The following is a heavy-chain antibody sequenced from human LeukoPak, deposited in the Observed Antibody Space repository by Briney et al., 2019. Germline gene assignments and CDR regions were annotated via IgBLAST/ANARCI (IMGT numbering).Heavy chain of an antibody. J-gene: IGHJ4*02. CDR3: ARRRGYSYGHSDY. Sequence: GESLRISCKGSGYSFTSYWISWVRQMPGKGLEWMERIDPSDSYTNYSPSFQGHVTISADKSISTAYLQWSSLKASDTAMYYRARRRGYSYGHSDYWGQGTLVTVSS. CDR2: IDPSDSYT. D-gene: IGHD5-18*01. V-gene: IGHV5-10-1*01. CDR1: GYSFTSYW.